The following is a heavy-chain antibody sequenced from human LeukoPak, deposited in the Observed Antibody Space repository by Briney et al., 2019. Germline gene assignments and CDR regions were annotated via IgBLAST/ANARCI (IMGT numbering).Heavy chain of an antibody. D-gene: IGHD3-9*01. Sequence: ASVKVSCKATGYTFTGYYMHWVRQAPGQGLEWMGWINPNSGGTNYAQKFQGRVTMTRDTSISTAYMELSRLRSDDTAVYYCARDPGSGGRFYDILTGLVEDYWGQGTLVTVSS. CDR1: GYTFTGYY. V-gene: IGHV1-2*02. CDR3: ARDPGSGGRFYDILTGLVEDY. CDR2: INPNSGGT. J-gene: IGHJ4*02.